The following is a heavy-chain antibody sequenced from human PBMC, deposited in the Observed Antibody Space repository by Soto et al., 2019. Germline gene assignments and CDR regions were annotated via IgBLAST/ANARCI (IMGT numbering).Heavy chain of an antibody. J-gene: IGHJ1*01. CDR3: ARDPLGVVVPAAIGLEWYFQH. CDR1: GFTFSNSA. D-gene: IGHD2-2*01. CDR2: ISVSGGST. V-gene: IGHV3-23*01. Sequence: GGSLRLSCATSGFTFSNSAMSWVRQATGKGLEWVSSISVSGGSTYYADSVKGRFTISRDNSKNTLYLQMNSLRAEDTAVYYCARDPLGVVVPAAIGLEWYFQHWGQGTLVTVSS.